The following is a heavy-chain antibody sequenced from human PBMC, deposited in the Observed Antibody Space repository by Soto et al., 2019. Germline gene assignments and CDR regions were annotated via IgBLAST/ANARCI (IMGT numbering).Heavy chain of an antibody. Sequence: GGSLRLSCSASGFTFSSYAMHWVRQAPGKGLEYVSAISSNGGSTYYADSVKGRFTISRDNSKNTLYLQMSSLRAEDTAVYYCVKGGSGSYRRYFDYWGQGTLVTVSS. CDR3: VKGGSGSYRRYFDY. V-gene: IGHV3-64D*08. D-gene: IGHD1-26*01. J-gene: IGHJ4*02. CDR2: ISSNGGST. CDR1: GFTFSSYA.